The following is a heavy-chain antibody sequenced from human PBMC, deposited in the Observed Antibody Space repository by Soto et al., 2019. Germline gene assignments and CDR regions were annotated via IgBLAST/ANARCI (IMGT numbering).Heavy chain of an antibody. CDR3: AKDRRTRNIAVAGTPFDY. CDR1: GFTFSSYG. J-gene: IGHJ4*02. Sequence: PGGSLRLSCAASGFTFSSYGMHWVRQAPGKGLEWVAVISYDGSNKYYADSVKGRFTISRDNSKNTLYLQMNSLRAEDTAVYYCAKDRRTRNIAVAGTPFDYWGQGTLVTVSS. V-gene: IGHV3-30*18. CDR2: ISYDGSNK. D-gene: IGHD6-19*01.